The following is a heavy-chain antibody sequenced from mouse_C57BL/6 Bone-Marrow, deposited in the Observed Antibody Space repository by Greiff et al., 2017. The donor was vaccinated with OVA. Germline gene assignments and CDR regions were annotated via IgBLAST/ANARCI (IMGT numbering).Heavy chain of an antibody. CDR3: TTVDYSDY. CDR1: GFNIKDDY. V-gene: IGHV14-4*01. J-gene: IGHJ2*01. CDR2: IDPENGDT. D-gene: IGHD1-1*01. Sequence: VQLQQSGAELVRPGASVKLSCTASGFNIKDDYMHWVKQRPEQGLEWIGWIDPENGDTEYASKFQGKATITADTSSNTAYLQLSSLTSEDTAVYYCTTVDYSDYWGQGTTLTVSS.